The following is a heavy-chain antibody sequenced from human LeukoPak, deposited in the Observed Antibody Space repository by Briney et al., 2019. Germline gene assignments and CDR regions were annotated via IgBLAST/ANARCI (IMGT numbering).Heavy chain of an antibody. CDR2: IYYSGST. J-gene: IGHJ5*02. V-gene: IGHV4-39*07. Sequence: SETLSLTCTVSGGSISSGNYYWSWIRQPAGKGLEWIGTIYYSGSTYYNPSLKSRVTISVDSSKNQFSLRLSSVTAADTAVYYCARESLTWLQSRTSWFDPWGQGTLVTVSS. D-gene: IGHD5-24*01. CDR1: GGSISSGNYY. CDR3: ARESLTWLQSRTSWFDP.